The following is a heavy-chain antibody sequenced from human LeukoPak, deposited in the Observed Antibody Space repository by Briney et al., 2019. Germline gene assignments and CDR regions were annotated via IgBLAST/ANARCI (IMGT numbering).Heavy chain of an antibody. CDR2: MNPNSGNT. Sequence: GASVKVSCKASGYTFTSYDINWVRQATGQGLEWTGWMNPNSGNTGYAQKFQGRVTITRNTSISTAYMELSSLRSEDTAVYYCARGRSTPYYYYYYMDVWGKGTTVTVSS. CDR3: ARGRSTPYYYYYYMDV. V-gene: IGHV1-8*03. D-gene: IGHD1-14*01. CDR1: GYTFTSYD. J-gene: IGHJ6*03.